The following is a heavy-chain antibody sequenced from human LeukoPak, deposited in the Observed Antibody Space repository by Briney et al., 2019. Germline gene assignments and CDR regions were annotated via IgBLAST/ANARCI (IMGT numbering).Heavy chain of an antibody. CDR1: GFTFSSYW. Sequence: PGGSLRLSCAASGFTFSSYWMHWVCQAPGKGLVWVSRINSDGSSTSYADSVKGRFTISRDNAKNTLYLQMNSLRAEDTAVYYCARAQRRPDIDIWGQGTMVTVSS. J-gene: IGHJ3*02. CDR2: INSDGSST. V-gene: IGHV3-74*01. D-gene: IGHD1-1*01. CDR3: ARAQRRPDIDI.